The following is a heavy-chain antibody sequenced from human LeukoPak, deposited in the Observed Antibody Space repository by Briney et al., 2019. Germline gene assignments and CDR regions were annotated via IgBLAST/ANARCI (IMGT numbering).Heavy chain of an antibody. D-gene: IGHD3-22*01. CDR2: INHSGST. CDR1: GGSFSGYY. CDR3: ARASTHYYDSSGYHPPFEY. Sequence: SETLSLTCAVYGGSFSGYYWSWIRQPPGKGLEWIGEINHSGSTNYNPSLKSRVTISVDTSKNQFSLKLSSVTAADTAVYYCARASTHYYDSSGYHPPFEYWGQGTLVTVSS. V-gene: IGHV4-34*01. J-gene: IGHJ4*02.